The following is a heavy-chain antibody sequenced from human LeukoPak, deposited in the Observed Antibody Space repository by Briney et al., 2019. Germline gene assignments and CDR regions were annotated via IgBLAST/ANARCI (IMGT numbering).Heavy chain of an antibody. V-gene: IGHV3-21*01. CDR2: ISSSSSYI. D-gene: IGHD1-14*01. CDR1: GFTFSSYS. CDR3: ARDFVLATGDYVDY. Sequence: GGSLRLSCAASGFTFSSYSMNWVRQAPGKGLEWVSSISSSSSYIYYADSVKGRFTISRDNAKNSLYLQMNSLRAEDTAVYYCARDFVLATGDYVDYWGQGTLVTVSS. J-gene: IGHJ4*02.